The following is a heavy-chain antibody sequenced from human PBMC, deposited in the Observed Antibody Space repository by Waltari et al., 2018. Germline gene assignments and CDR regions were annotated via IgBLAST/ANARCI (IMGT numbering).Heavy chain of an antibody. CDR3: ARDRGRGLYLDS. J-gene: IGHJ4*02. CDR1: GDSVSGPHW. V-gene: IGHV4-4*02. CDR2: VHGRGRA. D-gene: IGHD5-12*01. Sequence: QLQESGPGLVTPSGTLSLICVVSGDSVSGPHWWSWVRHSPGRGLEWIGQVHGRGRANYSPSFAGRVSVSLDASANQCALRLTSATAADTAMYYCARDRGRGLYLDSWGPGALVTVSP.